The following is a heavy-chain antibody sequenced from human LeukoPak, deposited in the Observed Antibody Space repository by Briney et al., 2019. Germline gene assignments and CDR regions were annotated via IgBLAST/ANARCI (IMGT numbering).Heavy chain of an antibody. Sequence: GGSLRLSCAASGFTFSSYSMNWVRQAPGKGLEWVSAISGSGGSTYYADSVKGRFTISRDNSKNTLYLQMNSLRAEDTAVYYCAKIAVDRNYYYYYMDVWAKGPRSPSP. J-gene: IGHJ6*03. V-gene: IGHV3-23*01. CDR1: GFTFSSYS. CDR2: ISGSGGST. CDR3: AKIAVDRNYYYYYMDV. D-gene: IGHD6-19*01.